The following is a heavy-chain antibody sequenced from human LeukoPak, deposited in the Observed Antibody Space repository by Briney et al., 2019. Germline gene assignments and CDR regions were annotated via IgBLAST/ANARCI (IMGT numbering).Heavy chain of an antibody. J-gene: IGHJ4*02. D-gene: IGHD6-19*01. CDR2: IYPGDSDT. Sequence: GESLKISCKGSGYSFTSYWIGWVRQMPGKGLEWMWIIYPGDSDTRYSPSFQGKVTISADKSISTTYLQWSSLKASDTTMYCCARRLKNSNGWTFDYWGQGTLVTVSS. CDR1: GYSFTSYW. V-gene: IGHV5-51*01. CDR3: ARRLKNSNGWTFDY.